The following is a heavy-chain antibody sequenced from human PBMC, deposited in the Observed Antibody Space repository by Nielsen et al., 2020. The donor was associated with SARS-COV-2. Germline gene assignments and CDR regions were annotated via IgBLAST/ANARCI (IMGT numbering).Heavy chain of an antibody. D-gene: IGHD6-19*01. Sequence: ASVKVSCKASGYTFSTYGITWVRQAPGQGLEWMGWIRVHSGDANYAQNLQGRVTMTTDTSTNTAYMELRSLTSDDTAVYYCAKDFVAVAGSPINWFDPRGQGTLVTVSS. CDR2: IRVHSGDA. CDR1: GYTFSTYG. V-gene: IGHV1-18*01. CDR3: AKDFVAVAGSPINWFDP. J-gene: IGHJ5*02.